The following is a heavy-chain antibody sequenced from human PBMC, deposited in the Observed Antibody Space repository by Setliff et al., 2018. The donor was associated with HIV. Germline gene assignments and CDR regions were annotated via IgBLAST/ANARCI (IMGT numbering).Heavy chain of an antibody. CDR2: IWYDGSNK. V-gene: IGHV3-33*06. J-gene: IGHJ6*03. CDR3: AKGSADSSGYFYYYYYMDV. Sequence: PGESLKISCAASGFTFSSYGMHWVRQAPGKGLEWVAVIWYDGSNKYYADSVKGRFTISRDNSKNTLYLQMNSLRAEDTAVYYCAKGSADSSGYFYYYYYMDVWGKGTTVTVSS. D-gene: IGHD3-22*01. CDR1: GFTFSSYG.